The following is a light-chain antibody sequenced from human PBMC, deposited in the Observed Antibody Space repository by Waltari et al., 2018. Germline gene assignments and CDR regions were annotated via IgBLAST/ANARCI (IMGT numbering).Light chain of an antibody. V-gene: IGKV3-15*01. Sequence: ETVMTQSPATLSVSPGERATLPCRASQSIGFSLAWYQQKPGQAPRPLIYHASTRATGIPARFSGSGSETAFTLTISSLQSEDFAVYYCQQYNNWPPGTFGQGTKVQI. CDR1: QSIGFS. CDR2: HAS. CDR3: QQYNNWPPGT. J-gene: IGKJ1*01.